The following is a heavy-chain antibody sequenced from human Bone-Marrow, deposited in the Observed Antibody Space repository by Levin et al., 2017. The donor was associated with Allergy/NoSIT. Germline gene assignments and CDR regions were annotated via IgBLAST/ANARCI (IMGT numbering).Heavy chain of an antibody. CDR2: ISGSGAAT. D-gene: IGHD5-18*01. CDR3: AKNRQSGYSYGYPFDY. CDR1: GFTFNTYS. V-gene: IGHV3-23*01. J-gene: IGHJ4*02. Sequence: LSLTCAASGFTFNTYSMNWVRQAPGKGLEWVSTISGSGAATYYADSVQGRFSISRDNSENTVFLQMSSLSAEDTAVYYCAKNRQSGYSYGYPFDYWGQGTLVTVSS.